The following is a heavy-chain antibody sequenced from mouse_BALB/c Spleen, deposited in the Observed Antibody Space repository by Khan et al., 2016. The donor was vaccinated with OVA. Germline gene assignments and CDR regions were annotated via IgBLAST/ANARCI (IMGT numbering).Heavy chain of an antibody. D-gene: IGHD1-1*01. V-gene: IGHV9-1*02. Sequence: QIQLVQSGPELKKPGETVKISCKASGYTFTNYRMNWMKQAPEKGLKWMGWINTYTGEPTYGDDFKGRFAFSLETSASTAYSQINNLKHEDMATYFCARESSYWYFEVWGAGTTVTVSS. CDR1: GYTFTNYR. CDR2: INTYTGEP. CDR3: ARESSYWYFEV. J-gene: IGHJ1*01.